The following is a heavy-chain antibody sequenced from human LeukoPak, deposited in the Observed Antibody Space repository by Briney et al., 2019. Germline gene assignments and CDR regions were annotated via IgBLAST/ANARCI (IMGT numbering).Heavy chain of an antibody. CDR2: IVQSGRT. CDR1: GGSFSGYY. D-gene: IGHD2-2*01. J-gene: IGHJ4*02. V-gene: IGHV4-34*12. Sequence: SETLSLTCTVYGGSFSGYYWTWIRQPPGKGLEWMAEIVQSGRTNYSPSLESRLTLSVDTSKNQFSLKLSSVTAADTAVYYCARGSVFMGYASFDYWGQGTLVTVSS. CDR3: ARGSVFMGYASFDY.